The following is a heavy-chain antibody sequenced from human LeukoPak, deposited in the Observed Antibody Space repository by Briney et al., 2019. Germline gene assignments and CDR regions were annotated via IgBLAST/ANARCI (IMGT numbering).Heavy chain of an antibody. CDR2: FDPEDGET. D-gene: IGHD6-19*01. CDR3: ATIAVAGTFDY. CDR1: VYTLTELS. J-gene: IGHJ4*02. Sequence: GASVSVSFTLSVYTLTELSMHWVRQAPGKGLEWMGGFDPEDGETISAQKFQGRVTMTEDTSTDTAYMELSSLRSEDTAVYYCATIAVAGTFDYWGQGTLVTVSS. V-gene: IGHV1-24*01.